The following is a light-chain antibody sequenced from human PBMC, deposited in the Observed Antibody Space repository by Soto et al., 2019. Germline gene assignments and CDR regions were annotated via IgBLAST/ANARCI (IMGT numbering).Light chain of an antibody. CDR2: EVS. CDR3: SSYTSSSAYV. V-gene: IGLV2-14*01. CDR1: SSDVGGYNY. Sequence: QSVLTQPASVSGSPGQSITISCTGTSSDVGGYNYVSWYQQHPGKAPKLMIYEVSNRPSGVYNRFSGYKSGNTASLTISGLQAEDEADYYCSSYTSSSAYVFGTGTKV. J-gene: IGLJ1*01.